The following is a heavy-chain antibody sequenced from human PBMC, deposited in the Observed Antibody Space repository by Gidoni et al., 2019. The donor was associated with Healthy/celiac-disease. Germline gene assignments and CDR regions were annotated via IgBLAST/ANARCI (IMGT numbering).Heavy chain of an antibody. V-gene: IGHV4-34*01. J-gene: IGHJ4*02. D-gene: IGHD6-13*01. Sequence: QVQLQQWGAGLLKPSETLSLTCAVYGWSFSGYYWSWLRQPPGKGLEWIGEINHSGSNNYNPSLKSRVTISVDTSKNQFSLKLSSVTAADTAVYYCARGGGGRWQQLSTRAFDYWGQGTLVTVSS. CDR3: ARGGGGRWQQLSTRAFDY. CDR2: INHSGSN. CDR1: GWSFSGYY.